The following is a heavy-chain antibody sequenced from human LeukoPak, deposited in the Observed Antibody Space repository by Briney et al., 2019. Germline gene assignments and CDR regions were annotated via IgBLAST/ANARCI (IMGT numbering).Heavy chain of an antibody. CDR1: GGSISSYY. J-gene: IGHJ4*02. V-gene: IGHV4-59*01. CDR3: ARSFLADFWSGYSLDY. Sequence: SETLSLTCTVSGGSISSYYLTWIRQPPGKGLEYIGYIYYTGSTNYNPSLKSRASISVDTSKNQFSLKLSSVTAADTAVYYCARSFLADFWSGYSLDYWGQGTLVTVSS. D-gene: IGHD3-3*01. CDR2: IYYTGST.